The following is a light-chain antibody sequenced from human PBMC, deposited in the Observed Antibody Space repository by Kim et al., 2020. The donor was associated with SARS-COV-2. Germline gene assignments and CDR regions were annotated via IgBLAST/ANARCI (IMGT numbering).Light chain of an antibody. CDR1: SLRSYY. CDR2: GKN. J-gene: IGLJ2*01. V-gene: IGLV3-19*01. CDR3: NSRDSSGNHVV. Sequence: AWGQTVRITCQEDSLRSYYASWYQQKPGKAPVLVIYGKNNRPSGIPDRFSGSSSGNTASLTITGAKAEDEADYYCNSRDSSGNHVVFGGGTQLTVL.